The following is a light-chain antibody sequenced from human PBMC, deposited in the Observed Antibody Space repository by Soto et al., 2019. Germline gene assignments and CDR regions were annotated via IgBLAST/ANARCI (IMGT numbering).Light chain of an antibody. CDR3: QQLDSYPWT. J-gene: IGKJ1*01. CDR1: QGIGIY. CDR2: AAS. V-gene: IGKV1-9*01. Sequence: IQLTQSPASLSASVGDRVTITCRASQGIGIYLAWYQQKPGKAPKLLIYAASTLQSGVPSRFSGSGSGTDFTLTISSLQPEDFATYYCQQLDSYPWTFGQGTKVDIK.